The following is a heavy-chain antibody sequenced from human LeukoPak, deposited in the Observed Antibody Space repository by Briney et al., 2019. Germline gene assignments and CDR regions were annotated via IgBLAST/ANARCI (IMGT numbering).Heavy chain of an antibody. CDR3: ARGGYYYGVDY. V-gene: IGHV3-21*01. CDR2: ISSSSSYL. CDR1: GFTFSSYS. D-gene: IGHD3-22*01. J-gene: IGHJ4*02. Sequence: PGGSLRLSCAASGFTFSSYSMNWVHQAPGKGLEWVSSISSSSSYLYYADSVKGRFTISRDNAKNSLYLQMNSLRAEDTAVYYCARGGYYYGVDYWDQGTLVTVSS.